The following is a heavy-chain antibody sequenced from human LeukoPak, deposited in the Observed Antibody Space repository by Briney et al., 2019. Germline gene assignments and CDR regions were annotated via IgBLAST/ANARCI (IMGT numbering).Heavy chain of an antibody. Sequence: SETLSLTCAVYGGSFSGYYWSWIRQPPGKGLEWIGEINHSGSTNYNPSLKSRVTISVDTSKNQFSLKLSSVTAADTAVYYCARRGLHGSGSYYGYYYYYMDVWGKGTTVTISS. D-gene: IGHD3-10*01. J-gene: IGHJ6*03. V-gene: IGHV4-34*01. CDR1: GGSFSGYY. CDR3: ARRGLHGSGSYYGYYYYYMDV. CDR2: INHSGST.